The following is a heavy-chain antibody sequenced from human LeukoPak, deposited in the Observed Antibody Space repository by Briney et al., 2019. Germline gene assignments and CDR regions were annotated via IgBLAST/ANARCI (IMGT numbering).Heavy chain of an antibody. CDR3: ARDPKSQLLLDY. CDR1: GFTFTDEY. D-gene: IGHD2-2*01. CDR2: INPYSGAI. V-gene: IGHV1-2*02. J-gene: IGHJ4*02. Sequence: ASVTVSCKSSGFTFTDEYIHWVRQAPGQGLEWMGWINPYSGAINYAQKFQGRVTLARDTSISTAYMELSRLTSGDTAVYYCARDPKSQLLLDYWGQGTLVTVSS.